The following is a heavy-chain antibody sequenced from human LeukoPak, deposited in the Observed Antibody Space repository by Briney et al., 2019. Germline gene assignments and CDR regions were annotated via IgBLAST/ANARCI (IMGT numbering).Heavy chain of an antibody. J-gene: IGHJ4*02. Sequence: SETLSLTCAVSGYSISSGYYWGWIRQPPGKGLEWIGSIYHSGGTYYNPSLKSRVTISVDTSKNQFSLKLSSVTAADTAVYYCARRYQVAAFYYFDYWGQGTLLTVSS. D-gene: IGHD2-15*01. CDR3: ARRYQVAAFYYFDY. CDR2: IYHSGGT. CDR1: GYSISSGYY. V-gene: IGHV4-38-2*01.